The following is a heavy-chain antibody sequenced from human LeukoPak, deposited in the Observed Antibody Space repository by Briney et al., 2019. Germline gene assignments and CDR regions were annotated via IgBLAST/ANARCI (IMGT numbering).Heavy chain of an antibody. CDR1: GYTFTSYD. CDR2: MNPNSGNT. Sequence: ASVKVSFKASGYTFTSYDINWVRQATGQGLEWMGWMNPNSGNTGYAQKFQGRVTITRNTSISTAYMELSSLRSEDTAVYYCARGRGGYFDWGYYYYMDVWGKGTTVTVSS. V-gene: IGHV1-8*03. CDR3: ARGRGGYFDWGYYYYMDV. J-gene: IGHJ6*03. D-gene: IGHD3-9*01.